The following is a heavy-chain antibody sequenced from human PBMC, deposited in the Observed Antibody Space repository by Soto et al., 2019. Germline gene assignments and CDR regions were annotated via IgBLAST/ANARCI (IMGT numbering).Heavy chain of an antibody. J-gene: IGHJ6*02. D-gene: IGHD3-10*01. Sequence: AGVTGSCKTSGYAFSTYDINWVRQAPGPGPEWLGWMNPNRGDTGYAQKFLGRLTMTGDSTIRTVYMELSRLSSEDTAVYYCARVNYYGSGSYQAFVYFYALDVWGQGTTVTVSS. V-gene: IGHV1-8*01. CDR2: MNPNRGDT. CDR3: ARVNYYGSGSYQAFVYFYALDV. CDR1: GYAFSTYD.